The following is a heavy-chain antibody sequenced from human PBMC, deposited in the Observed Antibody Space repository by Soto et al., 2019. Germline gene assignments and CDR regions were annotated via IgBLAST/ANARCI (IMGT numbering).Heavy chain of an antibody. D-gene: IGHD3-10*01. CDR1: GDGVSSNSAA. CDR3: ARRLHGGSGSYYRFDY. Sequence: SRTLSLPCGISGDGVSSNSAAWNGMGQSPSRGLEWLGRTYYRSKWYNDYAVSVKSRITINPDTSKNQFSLQLNSVTPEDTAVYYRARRLHGGSGSYYRFDYWRQGTLVTVSS. J-gene: IGHJ4*02. CDR2: TYYRSKWYN. V-gene: IGHV6-1*01.